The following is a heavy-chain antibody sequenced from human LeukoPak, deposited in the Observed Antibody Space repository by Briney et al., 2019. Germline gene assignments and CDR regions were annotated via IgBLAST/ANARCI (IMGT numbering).Heavy chain of an antibody. D-gene: IGHD3-10*01. CDR1: GGSFSGYY. Sequence: SETLSLTCAVYGGSFSGYYWSWIRQPPGKGLEWLGSICFSRTTYYNPSLKSRVTMSIDTSKNHFSLKVASVTAADTAVYYCGRHFPETGRDEQPLEYWGQGSLFTVSS. CDR2: ICFSRTT. CDR3: GRHFPETGRDEQPLEY. V-gene: IGHV4-34*01. J-gene: IGHJ4*02.